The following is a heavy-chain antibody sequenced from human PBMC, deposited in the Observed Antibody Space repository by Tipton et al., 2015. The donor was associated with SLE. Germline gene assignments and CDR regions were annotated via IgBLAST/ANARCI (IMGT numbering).Heavy chain of an antibody. CDR1: GGSISSHY. CDR2: IYYSGST. Sequence: TLSLTCTVSGGSISSHYWSWIRQPPGKGLEWIGYIYYSGSTNYNPSLKSRVTISVDTSKNQFSLKLSSVTAADTAVYYCAREGITFGEVIAREDYWGPGTLVTVSS. CDR3: AREGITFGEVIAREDY. D-gene: IGHD3-16*02. V-gene: IGHV4-59*11. J-gene: IGHJ4*02.